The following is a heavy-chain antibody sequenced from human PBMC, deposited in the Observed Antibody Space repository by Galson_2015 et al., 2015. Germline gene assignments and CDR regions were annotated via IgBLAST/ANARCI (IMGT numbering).Heavy chain of an antibody. CDR2: INTNTGNP. Sequence: SVKVSCKASGYTFTSYAMNWVRQAPGQGLEWMGWINTNTGNPTYAQGFTGRFVFSLDTSVSTAYLQISSLKAEDTAVYYCARVAYNWNDVGWFDPWGQGTLVTVSS. V-gene: IGHV7-4-1*02. CDR1: GYTFTSYA. D-gene: IGHD1-1*01. CDR3: ARVAYNWNDVGWFDP. J-gene: IGHJ5*02.